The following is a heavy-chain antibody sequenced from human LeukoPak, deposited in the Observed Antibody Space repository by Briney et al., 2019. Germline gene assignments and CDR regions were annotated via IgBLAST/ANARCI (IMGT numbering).Heavy chain of an antibody. CDR1: GDSINSGYYY. J-gene: IGHJ4*02. V-gene: IGHV4-61*02. CDR2: FHTSRGT. Sequence: SETLSLTCTVSGDSINSGYYYWTWIRQPAGKGLEWVGRFHTSRGTRYNPSLKSRVTILLDTSKNQFSLNLSSVTAADTAVYYCARGTTYDSGTNYYFNYWGQGTLVTVSS. D-gene: IGHD3-22*01. CDR3: ARGTTYDSGTNYYFNY.